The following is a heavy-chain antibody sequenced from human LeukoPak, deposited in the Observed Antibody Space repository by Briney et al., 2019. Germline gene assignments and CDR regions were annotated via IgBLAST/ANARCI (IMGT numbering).Heavy chain of an antibody. J-gene: IGHJ4*02. D-gene: IGHD3-22*01. Sequence: PSETLSLTCTVSGYSISSGYYWGWIRQPPGKGLEWIGSIYHSGSTYYNPSLKSRVTISVDTSKNQFSLKLSSVTAADTAVYYCARDHLDYYDSSGYYSYWGQGTRVTVSS. CDR3: ARDHLDYYDSSGYYSY. V-gene: IGHV4-38-2*02. CDR1: GYSISSGYY. CDR2: IYHSGST.